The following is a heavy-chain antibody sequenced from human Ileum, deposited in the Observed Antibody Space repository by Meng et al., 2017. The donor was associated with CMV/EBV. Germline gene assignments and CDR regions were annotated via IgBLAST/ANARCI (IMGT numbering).Heavy chain of an antibody. J-gene: IGHJ4*01. D-gene: IGHD1-26*01. V-gene: IGHV4-31*02. CDR1: GASISLDGYY. CDR3: VRSRVGHSSPFDF. CDR2: IYYTGEI. Sequence: VPGASISLDGYYWGWIGKCPGRGLGWIGYIYYTGEIFNNPSLKGRLTIEPDTYENQLSLSMKFMTVADAAVYYCVRSRVGHSSPFDFWGHGTLVTVSS.